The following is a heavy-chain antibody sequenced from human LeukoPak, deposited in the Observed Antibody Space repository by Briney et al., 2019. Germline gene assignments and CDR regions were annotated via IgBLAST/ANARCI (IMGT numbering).Heavy chain of an antibody. V-gene: IGHV3-7*01. J-gene: IGHJ6*02. CDR3: ARYCGGDCYGMDV. D-gene: IGHD2-21*01. CDR2: IKQDGSEK. CDR1: GFTFGSYW. Sequence: GGSLRLSCADSGFTFGSYWMSWVRQAPGKGLEWVAHIKQDGSEKDYVDSVKGRFTISRDNAKNSLYLQMNSLRAEDTAVYYCARYCGGDCYGMDVWGQGTTVTVSS.